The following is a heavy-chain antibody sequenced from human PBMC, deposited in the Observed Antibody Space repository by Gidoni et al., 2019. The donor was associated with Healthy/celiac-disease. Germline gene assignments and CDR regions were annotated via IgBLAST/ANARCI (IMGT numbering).Heavy chain of an antibody. CDR2: ISGSGGST. V-gene: IGHV3-23*04. D-gene: IGHD3-3*01. Sequence: EVQLVESGGGLVQPGGSLRLSCAASGFTFRSGSMSWVRQAPGKGLEWVSAISGSGGSTYYADSVKGRFTISRDNSKNTLYLQMNSLRAEDTAVYYCAKEYYDFWSGYFDYYYGMDVWGQGTTVTVSS. CDR3: AKEYYDFWSGYFDYYYGMDV. J-gene: IGHJ6*02. CDR1: GFTFRSGS.